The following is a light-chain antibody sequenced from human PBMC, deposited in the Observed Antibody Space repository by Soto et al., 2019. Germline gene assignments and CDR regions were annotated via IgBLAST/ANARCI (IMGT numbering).Light chain of an antibody. J-gene: IGKJ1*01. V-gene: IGKV3-15*01. CDR1: QNVSSN. CDR2: AAS. Sequence: EIVMTQSPATLSVSPGERATLCFRASQNVSSNLAWFQQNTGQAPRILIYAASTRDTGLPARFSGIASGSDFTLTISRLQSDDSAIYYCQQYNNWPRTFGQGTKVDIK. CDR3: QQYNNWPRT.